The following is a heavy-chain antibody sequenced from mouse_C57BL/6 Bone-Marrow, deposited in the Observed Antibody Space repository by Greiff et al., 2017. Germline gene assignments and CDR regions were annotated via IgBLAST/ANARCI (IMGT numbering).Heavy chain of an antibody. CDR3: ARRISSYYYAMDY. Sequence: VQLQQSGAVLAKPGASVKLSCKASGYTFTSYWMHWVKQRPGQGLEWIGYINPSSGYTKYNQKFKDKATLTADKSSSTAYMQLSSLTYEDSAVYYCARRISSYYYAMDYWGQGTSVTVSS. CDR2: INPSSGYT. D-gene: IGHD1-3*01. J-gene: IGHJ4*01. CDR1: GYTFTSYW. V-gene: IGHV1-7*01.